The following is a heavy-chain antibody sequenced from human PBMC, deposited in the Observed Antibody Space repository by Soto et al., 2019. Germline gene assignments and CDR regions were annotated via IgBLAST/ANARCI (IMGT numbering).Heavy chain of an antibody. CDR2: IWHDGSNQ. CDR3: ARERGQIDY. Sequence: QVQLVESGGGVVQPGRSLRLSCAASGFTFSSYGMQWVRRAPGKGLEWVAVIWHDGSNQYYADSVKGRFTISRDNSNNILYLQLNSLRAEDTAVYYWARERGQIDYWGQGTLVTVSS. CDR1: GFTFSSYG. J-gene: IGHJ4*02. V-gene: IGHV3-33*01.